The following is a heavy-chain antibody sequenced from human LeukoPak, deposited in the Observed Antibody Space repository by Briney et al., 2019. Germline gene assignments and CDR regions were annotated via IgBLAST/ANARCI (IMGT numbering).Heavy chain of an antibody. CDR1: GGTFSSYA. V-gene: IGHV1-69*05. CDR3: ARSNLAYCGGDCYSYYFDY. CDR2: IIPIFGTA. J-gene: IGHJ4*02. D-gene: IGHD2-21*02. Sequence: SVKVSRKASGGTFSSYAISWVRQAPGQGLEWMGGIIPIFGTANYAQKFQGRVTITTDESTSTAYMELSSLRSEDTAVYYCARSNLAYCGGDCYSYYFDYWGQGTLVTVSS.